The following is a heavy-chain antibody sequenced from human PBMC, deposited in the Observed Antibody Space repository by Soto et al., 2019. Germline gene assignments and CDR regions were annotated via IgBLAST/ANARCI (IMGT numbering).Heavy chain of an antibody. V-gene: IGHV3-23*01. Sequence: GGSLRLSCAASGFTFSSYAMSWARQAPGKGLEWVSAISGSGGSTYYADSVKGRFTISRDNSKNTLYLQMNSLRAEDTAVYYCAILATGYDIWAYHFDYWGQGTLVPVSS. J-gene: IGHJ4*02. CDR1: GFTFSSYA. CDR3: AILATGYDIWAYHFDY. CDR2: ISGSGGST. D-gene: IGHD3-9*01.